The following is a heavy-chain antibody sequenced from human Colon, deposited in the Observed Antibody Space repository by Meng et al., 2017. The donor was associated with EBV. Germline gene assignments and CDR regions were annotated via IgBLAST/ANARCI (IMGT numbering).Heavy chain of an antibody. CDR3: ARGGYYSFDY. J-gene: IGHJ4*02. CDR2: IYHSGST. CDR1: GGSISSVYW. D-gene: IGHD5-18*01. V-gene: IGHV4-4*02. Sequence: GQCPELGPGLVKPSETLSLTCAVSGGSISSVYWWTWVRQSPGKGLEWIGEIYHSGSTNYNPSLKSRVTISVDKSKNQFSLKLTSVTAADTAVYYCARGGYYSFDYWGQRTLVTVSS.